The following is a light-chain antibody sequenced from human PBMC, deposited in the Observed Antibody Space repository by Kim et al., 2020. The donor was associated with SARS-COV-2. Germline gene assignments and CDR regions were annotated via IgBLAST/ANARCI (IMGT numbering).Light chain of an antibody. CDR1: SSDVGGYNY. J-gene: IGLJ3*02. V-gene: IGLV2-14*01. CDR2: DVN. CDR3: TSYTTRGTLP. Sequence: QSALTQPASVSGSPGQSLTISCTGTSSDVGGYNYVSWYQQHPGKAPKLMIYDVNKRPAGVSDRFSGSKSGNTASLTISGLQAEDEAIYYCTSYTTRGTLPFGGGTQLTVL.